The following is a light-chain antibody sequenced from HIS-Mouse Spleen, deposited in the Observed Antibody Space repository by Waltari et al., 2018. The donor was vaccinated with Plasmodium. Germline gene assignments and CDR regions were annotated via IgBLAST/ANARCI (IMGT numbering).Light chain of an antibody. CDR1: SSDVGSYNL. J-gene: IGLJ2*01. CDR2: EGS. CDR3: CSYAGSSTLV. Sequence: QSALTQPASVSGSPGQSITISCTGTSSDVGSYNLVSWYQQHPGKAPKLMFYEGSKRPSGVANRFSGSKSGNTASLTIAVRQAEDEADYYCCSYAGSSTLVFGGGTKLTVL. V-gene: IGLV2-23*01.